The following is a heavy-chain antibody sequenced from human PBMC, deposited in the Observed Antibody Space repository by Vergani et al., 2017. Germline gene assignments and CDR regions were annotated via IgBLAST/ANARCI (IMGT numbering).Heavy chain of an antibody. J-gene: IGHJ6*03. Sequence: QVQLVQSGAAVKKPGASVKVSCKASGYTFTSYDINWVRQATGQGLEWMGWMNPNSGNTGYAQKFQGRVTMTRNTSISTAYMELSSLRSEDTAVYYCARGSRKRAAAGIYYYMDVWGKGTTVTVSS. V-gene: IGHV1-8*01. CDR3: ARGSRKRAAAGIYYYMDV. CDR1: GYTFTSYD. CDR2: MNPNSGNT. D-gene: IGHD6-13*01.